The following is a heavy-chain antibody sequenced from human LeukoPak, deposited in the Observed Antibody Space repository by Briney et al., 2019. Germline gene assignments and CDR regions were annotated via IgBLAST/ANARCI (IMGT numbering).Heavy chain of an antibody. J-gene: IGHJ4*02. CDR3: ARADYDILTGYYENEYYFDY. CDR1: GASISSYY. Sequence: SETLSLTCTVSGASISSYYWSWIRQPPGKGLEWIGHLYYSGSTNYNPSLKSRVTISVDTSKNQFSLKLSSVTAADTAVYYCARADYDILTGYYENEYYFDYWGQGTLVTVSS. V-gene: IGHV4-59*01. D-gene: IGHD3-9*01. CDR2: LYYSGST.